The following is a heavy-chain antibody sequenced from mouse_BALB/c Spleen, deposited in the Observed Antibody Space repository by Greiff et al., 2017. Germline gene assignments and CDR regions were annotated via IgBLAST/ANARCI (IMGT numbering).Heavy chain of an antibody. CDR2: ISSGGGST. D-gene: IGHD2-1*01. V-gene: IGHV5-12-1*01. Sequence: EVKVVESGGGLVKPGGSLKLSCAASGFAFSSYDMSWVRQTPEKRLEWVAYISSGGGSTYYPDTVKGRFTISRDNAKNTLYLQMSSLKSEDTAMYYCARHYYGNYNYFDYWGQGTTLTVSS. J-gene: IGHJ2*01. CDR1: GFAFSSYD. CDR3: ARHYYGNYNYFDY.